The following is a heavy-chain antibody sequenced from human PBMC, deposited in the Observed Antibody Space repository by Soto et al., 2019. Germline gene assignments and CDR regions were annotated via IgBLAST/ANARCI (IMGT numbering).Heavy chain of an antibody. CDR2: INTGNGNT. Sequence: QVQLVQSGAEVKKPGASMRVSCRTSGYTFTSHFIHWVRQAPGQGLEWMGWINTGNGNTRYPETFEGRVTITRDTSANTVYMELSSLRSEDTAVYYCVRDRYYYYDTSGYFSYWGQGTLDTVSS. CDR3: VRDRYYYYDTSGYFSY. D-gene: IGHD3-22*01. V-gene: IGHV1-3*04. CDR1: GYTFTSHF. J-gene: IGHJ4*02.